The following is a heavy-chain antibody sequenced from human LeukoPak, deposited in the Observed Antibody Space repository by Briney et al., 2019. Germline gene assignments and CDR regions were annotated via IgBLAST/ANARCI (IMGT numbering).Heavy chain of an antibody. J-gene: IGHJ4*02. V-gene: IGHV4-39*01. CDR2: IYYSGST. D-gene: IGHD1-26*01. CDR3: ARHRYSGSYYGAIDY. Sequence: SETLSLTCTVSGGSISSSSYYWGWIRRPPWKGLEWIGSIYYSGSTYYNPSLKSRVTISVDTSKNQFSLKLSSVTAADTAVYYCARHRYSGSYYGAIDYWGQGTLVTVSS. CDR1: GGSISSSSYY.